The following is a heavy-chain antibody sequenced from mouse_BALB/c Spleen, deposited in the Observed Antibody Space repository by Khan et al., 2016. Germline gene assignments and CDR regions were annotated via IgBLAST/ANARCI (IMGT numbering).Heavy chain of an antibody. V-gene: IGHV3-2*02. CDR2: IRYSGST. CDR3: TRSPTATRYFDV. CDR1: GYSITSDYA. D-gene: IGHD1-2*01. Sequence: EVQLQESGPGLVTPSQSLSLTCTVTGYSITSDYAWNWIRQFPGNKLEWMGYIRYSGSTTYNPSLKSRISITRDTSKNQFFLQLYSVTTEDTATYYCTRSPTATRYFDVWGAGTTVTVSS. J-gene: IGHJ1*01.